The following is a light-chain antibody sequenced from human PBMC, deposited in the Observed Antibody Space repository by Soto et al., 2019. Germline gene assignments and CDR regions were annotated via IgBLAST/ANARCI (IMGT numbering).Light chain of an antibody. V-gene: IGLV1-40*01. CDR3: QSYDSSLSGSGV. CDR1: SSNIGAGYG. Sequence: QAVVTQPPSVSGAPGQRVTVSCTGSSSNIGAGYGVNWYQQLPGTAPKLLIYGNSNRPSGVPDRFSASKSGTSASLAITGLQAEDEADYYCQSYDSSLSGSGVFGGGTQLTVL. J-gene: IGLJ3*02. CDR2: GNS.